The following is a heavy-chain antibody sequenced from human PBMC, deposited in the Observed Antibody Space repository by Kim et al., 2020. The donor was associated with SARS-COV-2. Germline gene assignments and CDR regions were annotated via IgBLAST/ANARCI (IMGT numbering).Heavy chain of an antibody. D-gene: IGHD3-16*01. CDR2: ISGDGSDK. CDR3: AKGVWGYFSLSISDY. CDR1: GFTFNNYG. V-gene: IGHV3-30*18. J-gene: IGHJ4*02. Sequence: GGSLRLSCAASGFTFNNYGMHWVRQGPGKGLEWVAVISGDGSDKYYADSAKGRFTISRDNSKSTLFLQMNSLRAEDTAVYYCAKGVWGYFSLSISDYWGQRTLVTVSP.